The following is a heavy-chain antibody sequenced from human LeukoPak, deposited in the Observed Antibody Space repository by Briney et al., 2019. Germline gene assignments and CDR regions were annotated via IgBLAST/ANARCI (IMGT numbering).Heavy chain of an antibody. J-gene: IGHJ4*02. CDR1: GFSFSSHA. CDR2: ISGSGDNT. V-gene: IGHV3-23*01. D-gene: IGHD3-10*01. CDR3: AKDFRGAGYFFDY. Sequence: GGSLRLSCAASGFSFSSHAMSWVRQAPGKGLEWVSAISGSGDNTFYAGSVRGRFTISRDNSKNTLYLQMDSLRAEDTAIYYCAKDFRGAGYFFDYWGQGTLVTVPS.